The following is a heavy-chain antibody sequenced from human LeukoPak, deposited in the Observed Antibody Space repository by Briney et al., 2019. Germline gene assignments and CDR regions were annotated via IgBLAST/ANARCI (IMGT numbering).Heavy chain of an antibody. J-gene: IGHJ4*02. Sequence: GGSLRLSCAASGFTFSSYSMNWVRQAPGKGLEWVSSISSSSSYIYYADSVKGRFTISRDNAKNSLYLQMNSLRAEDTAVYYCARGSSGSSCSDYWGQGTLVTVSS. CDR1: GFTFSSYS. V-gene: IGHV3-21*01. CDR3: ARGSSGSSCSDY. D-gene: IGHD6-13*01. CDR2: ISSSSSYI.